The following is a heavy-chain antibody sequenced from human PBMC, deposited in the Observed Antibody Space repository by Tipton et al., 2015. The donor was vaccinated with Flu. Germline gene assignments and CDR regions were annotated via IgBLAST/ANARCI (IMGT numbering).Heavy chain of an antibody. D-gene: IGHD2-8*01. CDR3: ARDLMLSYYYYGMDV. CDR1: GFTFSSYS. J-gene: IGHJ6*02. Sequence: SLRLSCAASGFTFSSYSMNWVRQAPGKGLEWVSSISSSSSYIYYADSVKGRFTISRDNAKNSLYLQMNSLRAEDTAVYYCARDLMLSYYYYGMDVWGQGATVTVSS. V-gene: IGHV3-21*01. CDR2: ISSSSSYI.